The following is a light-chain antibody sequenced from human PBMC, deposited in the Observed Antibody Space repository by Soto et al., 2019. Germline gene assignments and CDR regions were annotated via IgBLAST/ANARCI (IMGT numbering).Light chain of an antibody. CDR3: HQYGSSQT. V-gene: IGKV3-20*01. CDR1: QSVSNNY. J-gene: IGKJ1*01. CDR2: GAS. Sequence: EIVLTQFPGTLSSSPGERATLSCRASQSVSNNYLAWYQQKPGQAPRLLIYGASNRATGIPDRFSGSGSGTDFTLTISRLEPEDFAVYYCHQYGSSQTFGQGTKVDIK.